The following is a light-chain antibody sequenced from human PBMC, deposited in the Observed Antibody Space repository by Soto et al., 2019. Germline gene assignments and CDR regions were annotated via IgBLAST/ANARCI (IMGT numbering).Light chain of an antibody. CDR3: SSYTGPSTQV. CDR2: DVT. J-gene: IGLJ1*01. V-gene: IGLV2-14*03. CDR1: SSDVGHDDY. Sequence: QSALTQPASVSGSPGQSITISCSGSSSDVGHDDYVSWFQQHPGRAPTLLIYDVTYRPSGVSNRFAGAKSGSTASLTISGLRTEDEANYYCSSYTGPSTQVFGTGTKLTVL.